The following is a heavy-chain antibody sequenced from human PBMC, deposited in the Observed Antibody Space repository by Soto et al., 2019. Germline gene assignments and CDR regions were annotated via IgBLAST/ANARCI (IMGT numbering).Heavy chain of an antibody. D-gene: IGHD2-15*01. CDR3: AKPDDNVVVVAATPPPYFDY. Sequence: EVQLLESGGGLVQPGGSLRLSCAASGFTFSSYAMSWVRQAPGKGLEWVSAISGSGGSTYYADSVKGRFTISRDNSKNPLYLQMNSLRAQDTAVYYCAKPDDNVVVVAATPPPYFDYWGQGTLVTVSS. CDR2: ISGSGGST. J-gene: IGHJ4*02. V-gene: IGHV3-23*01. CDR1: GFTFSSYA.